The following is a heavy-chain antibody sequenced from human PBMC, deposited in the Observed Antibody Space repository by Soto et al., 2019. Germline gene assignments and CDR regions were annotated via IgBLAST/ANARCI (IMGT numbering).Heavy chain of an antibody. CDR2: IYYSGST. CDR1: GGSISSSSYY. D-gene: IGHD3-9*01. Sequence: SETLSLTCTVSGGSISSSSYYWGWIRQPPGKGLEWIGSIYYSGSTYYNPSLKSRVTISVDTSKNQFSLKLSSVTAADTAVYYCARGLRYFDWLSPTGYYYGMDVWGQGTTVTVSS. V-gene: IGHV4-39*01. CDR3: ARGLRYFDWLSPTGYYYGMDV. J-gene: IGHJ6*02.